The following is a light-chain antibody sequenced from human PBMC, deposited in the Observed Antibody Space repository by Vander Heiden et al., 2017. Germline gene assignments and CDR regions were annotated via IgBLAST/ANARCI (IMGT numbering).Light chain of an antibody. Sequence: QSVLTQPPSASGTPGQRVTLSCSGSSSNIGSNTVNWYQQLPGTAPKLLIYSNNQRPSGVPDRFSGSKSGTSASLAISGLQSEDEADYYCAAWEDSLNDLWVFGGGTKLTVL. CDR1: SSNIGSNT. J-gene: IGLJ3*02. CDR2: SNN. CDR3: AAWEDSLNDLWV. V-gene: IGLV1-44*01.